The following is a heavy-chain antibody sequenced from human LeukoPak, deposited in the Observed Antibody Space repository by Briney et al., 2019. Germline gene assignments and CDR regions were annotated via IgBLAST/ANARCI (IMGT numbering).Heavy chain of an antibody. CDR1: GGSFSGYY. J-gene: IGHJ6*02. V-gene: IGHV4-34*01. D-gene: IGHD1-1*01. CDR2: INHSGST. CDR3: GRPLGQGNEYGMDV. Sequence: SSETLSLTCAVYGGSFSGYYWSWIRQSPGKGLEWIGEINHSGSTNYNPSLKSRVTISVDTSKNQFSLKLTSVTAADTAVYYCGRPLGQGNEYGMDVWGQGTTVTVSS.